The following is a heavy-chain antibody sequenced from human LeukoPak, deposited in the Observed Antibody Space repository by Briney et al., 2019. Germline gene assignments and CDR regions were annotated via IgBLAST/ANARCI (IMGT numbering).Heavy chain of an antibody. CDR3: ARGLLRRWLQLLLDY. V-gene: IGHV4-34*01. CDR1: GGSFSGYY. Sequence: SETLSLTCAVYGGSFSGYYWSWIRQPPGKGLEWIGEINHSGSTNYNPSLKSRVTISVDTSKNQFSLKLSSVTAADTAVYYCARGLLRRWLQLLLDYWGQGTLVTVSS. CDR2: INHSGST. J-gene: IGHJ4*02. D-gene: IGHD5-24*01.